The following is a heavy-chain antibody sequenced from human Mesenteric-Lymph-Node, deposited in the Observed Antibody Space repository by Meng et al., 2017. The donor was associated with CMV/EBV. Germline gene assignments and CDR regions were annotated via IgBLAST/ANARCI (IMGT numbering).Heavy chain of an antibody. V-gene: IGHV7-4-1*02. CDR1: SIFTCYG. Sequence: SIFTCYGINLVRLAPGQGLELVGWINTSTVNPTYAQDFTGRFVFSLATSVSTAYLQISSLKAEDTAVYYCSIESTNAWSQRSKIDYWGQGTLVTVSS. CDR3: SIESTNAWSQRSKIDY. D-gene: IGHD1-14*01. CDR2: INTSTVNP. J-gene: IGHJ4*02.